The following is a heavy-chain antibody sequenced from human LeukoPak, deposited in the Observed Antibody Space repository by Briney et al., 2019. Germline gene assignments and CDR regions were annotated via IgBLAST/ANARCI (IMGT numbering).Heavy chain of an antibody. D-gene: IGHD2-2*01. Sequence: RSSETLSLTCTVSGGSISSYYWSWIRQPPGKGLEWIGEINHSGSTNYNPSLKSRVTISVDTSKNQFSLKLSSVTAADTAVYYCARRGRRGAVVPAAIYFFDYWGQGTLVTVSS. J-gene: IGHJ4*02. V-gene: IGHV4-34*01. CDR3: ARRGRRGAVVPAAIYFFDY. CDR2: INHSGST. CDR1: GGSISSYY.